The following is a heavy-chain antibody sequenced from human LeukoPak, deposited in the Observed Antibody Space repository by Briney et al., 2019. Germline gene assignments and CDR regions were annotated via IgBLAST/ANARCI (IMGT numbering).Heavy chain of an antibody. D-gene: IGHD3-22*01. Sequence: GGSLRLSCAASGFTFRSYAMSWVRQAPGKGLEWVSFTSYDGSNKYYADSVKGRFTISRDNSKNTLDLQMNSLRTEDTAMYYCARGDDSSGYFYSYFDYWGQGTLATVSS. CDR2: TSYDGSNK. J-gene: IGHJ4*02. CDR3: ARGDDSSGYFYSYFDY. CDR1: GFTFRSYA. V-gene: IGHV3-30-3*01.